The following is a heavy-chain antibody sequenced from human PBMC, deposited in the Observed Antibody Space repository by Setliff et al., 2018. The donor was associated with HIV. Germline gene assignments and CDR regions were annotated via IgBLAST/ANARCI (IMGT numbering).Heavy chain of an antibody. CDR3: ARRTRRRGSSYGNIDY. V-gene: IGHV5-51*01. Sequence: GESLKISCKGFGYRFTSYWIGWVRQMPGKGLEWMGIIYPGDSDTRYSPSFQGQVTISADKSISTAYLQWRSLQASDTAVYYCARRTRRRGSSYGNIDYWGQGTLVTVSS. CDR2: IYPGDSDT. D-gene: IGHD5-18*01. CDR1: GYRFTSYW. J-gene: IGHJ4*02.